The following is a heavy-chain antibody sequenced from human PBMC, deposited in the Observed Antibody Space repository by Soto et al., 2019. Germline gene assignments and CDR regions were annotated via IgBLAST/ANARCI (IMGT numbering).Heavy chain of an antibody. J-gene: IGHJ6*02. V-gene: IGHV3-30-3*01. CDR2: ISYESSNT. CDR1: GFTFTTYA. CDR3: ARDSWDHSNYAPRGGMDV. D-gene: IGHD4-4*01. Sequence: QVQLVESGGAVVQPGRSLRLSCAASGFTFTTYAMHWVRQAPGKGLEWVAVISYESSNTKYIDSVKGRFTISRDNSKNTLYLQMNTLRAEDTAVYYCARDSWDHSNYAPRGGMDVWGQGTTVTVTS.